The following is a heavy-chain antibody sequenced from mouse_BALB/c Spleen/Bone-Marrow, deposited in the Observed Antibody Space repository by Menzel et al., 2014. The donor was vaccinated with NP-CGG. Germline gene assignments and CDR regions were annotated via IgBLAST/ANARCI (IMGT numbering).Heavy chain of an antibody. CDR3: VRSDY. J-gene: IGHJ2*01. CDR2: INPSTGYT. CDR1: GYTFTTHW. Sequence: QVQLQQSGTGLAKPGASVKMSCKASGYTFTTHWMHWVKQRPGQGLEWIGYINPSTGYTDYNQKFKDKATLTADKSSSTAYMQLISLTSEDSAVYYCVRSDYWGQGTTLTVSS. V-gene: IGHV1-7*01.